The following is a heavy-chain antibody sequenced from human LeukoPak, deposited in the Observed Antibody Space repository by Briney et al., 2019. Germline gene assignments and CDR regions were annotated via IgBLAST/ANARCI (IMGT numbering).Heavy chain of an antibody. V-gene: IGHV4-59*01. CDR1: GGSISSYY. Sequence: SETLSLTCTVSGGSISSYYWSWIRPPPGKGLEWIGYIYYSGSTNYNPSLKSRVTISVDTSKNQFSLKLSSVTAADTAVYYCASTYYDFWSGLPGNAFDIWGQGTMVTVSS. CDR2: IYYSGST. D-gene: IGHD3-3*01. CDR3: ASTYYDFWSGLPGNAFDI. J-gene: IGHJ3*02.